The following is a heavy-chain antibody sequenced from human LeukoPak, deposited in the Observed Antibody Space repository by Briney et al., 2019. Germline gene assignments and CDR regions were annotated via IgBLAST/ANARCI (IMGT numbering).Heavy chain of an antibody. Sequence: SETLSLTCTVSGVSISSSSYYWGWLRQPPGKGLEWIGSIYYSGSTYYNPSLKSRVTISVDTSKNQFSLKLSSVTAADTAVYYCARQAQGSGSYFDYWGQGTLVTVSS. CDR3: ARQAQGSGSYFDY. D-gene: IGHD3-10*01. CDR1: GVSISSSSYY. J-gene: IGHJ4*02. V-gene: IGHV4-39*01. CDR2: IYYSGST.